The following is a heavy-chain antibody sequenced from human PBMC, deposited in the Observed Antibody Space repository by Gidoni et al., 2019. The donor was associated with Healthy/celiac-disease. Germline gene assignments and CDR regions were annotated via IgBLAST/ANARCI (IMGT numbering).Heavy chain of an antibody. V-gene: IGHV3-74*01. CDR2: INSDGSST. D-gene: IGHD2-2*01. J-gene: IGHJ6*02. Sequence: EVQLVESGGGLVQPGGSLRLSCAASGFTFSSYWMHWVRQAPGKGLVWVSRINSDGSSTSYADSVKGRFTISRDNAKNTLYLQMNSLRAEDTAVYYCARGYLPVYQLGTKDYYYYGMDVWGQGTTVTVSS. CDR1: GFTFSSYW. CDR3: ARGYLPVYQLGTKDYYYYGMDV.